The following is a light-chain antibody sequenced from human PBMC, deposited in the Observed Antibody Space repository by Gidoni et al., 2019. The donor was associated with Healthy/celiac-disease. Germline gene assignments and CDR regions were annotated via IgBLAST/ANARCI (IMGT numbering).Light chain of an antibody. CDR1: QSISSY. CDR3: QQSYSTPGGA. CDR2: AAS. V-gene: IGKV1-39*01. J-gene: IGKJ1*01. Sequence: DIKMTQSPSSLSASVGDRVTITCRASQSISSYLNWYQQKPGKAPKLLIYAASSLQSGVPSRFSGSGSGTDFTLTISSLQPEDFATYYCQQSYSTPGGAFGQGTKVEIK.